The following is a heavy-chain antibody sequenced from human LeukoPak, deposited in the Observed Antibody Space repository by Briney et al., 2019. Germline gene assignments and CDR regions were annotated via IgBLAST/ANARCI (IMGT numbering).Heavy chain of an antibody. CDR3: ATSTTVTTDYFDY. Sequence: SETLSLTCTVSGGSISSYYWSWIRQPPVEGLEWIGYIYYSGSTNYNPSLKSRVTISVDTSKNQFSLKLSSVTAADTAVYYCATSTTVTTDYFDYWGQGTLVTVSS. CDR1: GGSISSYY. J-gene: IGHJ4*02. V-gene: IGHV4-59*08. D-gene: IGHD4-17*01. CDR2: IYYSGST.